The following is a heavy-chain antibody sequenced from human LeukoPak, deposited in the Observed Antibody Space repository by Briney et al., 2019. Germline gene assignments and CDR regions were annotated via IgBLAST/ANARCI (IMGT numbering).Heavy chain of an antibody. CDR1: GFTFSSYG. J-gene: IGHJ4*02. D-gene: IGHD3-10*01. CDR2: IRYDGSNK. V-gene: IGHV3-30*02. CDR3: AKDKGISMIRGVMGPDY. Sequence: GGSLRLSCAASGFTFSSYGMHWVRQAPGKGLEWVALIRYDGSNKYYADSVKGRFTISRDNSKNTLYLQMNSLRAEDTAVYYCAKDKGISMIRGVMGPDYWGQGTLVTVSS.